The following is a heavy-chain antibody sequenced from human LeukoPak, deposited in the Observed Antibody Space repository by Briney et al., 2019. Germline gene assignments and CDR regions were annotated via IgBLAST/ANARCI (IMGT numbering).Heavy chain of an antibody. CDR1: GGPISSDKYY. J-gene: IGHJ4*02. Sequence: SETLSLTCTVSGGPISSDKYYWAWIRQPPGKGQEWIASIYYSGTPYYNPSLKSRVTISVDTSRNQFSLKLSSVTAADTAVYYCASSGSYPYYFDYWGQGTLVTVSS. D-gene: IGHD1-26*01. V-gene: IGHV4-39*07. CDR2: IYYSGTP. CDR3: ASSGSYPYYFDY.